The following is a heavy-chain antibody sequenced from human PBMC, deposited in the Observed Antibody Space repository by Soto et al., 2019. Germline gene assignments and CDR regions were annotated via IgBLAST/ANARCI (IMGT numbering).Heavy chain of an antibody. V-gene: IGHV5-51*01. CDR2: IYPGDSDT. D-gene: IGHD6-19*01. J-gene: IGHJ6*04. Sequence: GESLKISCKGSGYTFTNYWSGWVRQMPGKGLEWMGIIYPGDSDTIYSPSFQGQVTISADTSISTAYLQWTSLKASDTAMYYCARSRRGAYSSGWYSLSGYNNYGIDAWGKGPKVTVS. CDR3: ARSRRGAYSSGWYSLSGYNNYGIDA. CDR1: GYTFTNYW.